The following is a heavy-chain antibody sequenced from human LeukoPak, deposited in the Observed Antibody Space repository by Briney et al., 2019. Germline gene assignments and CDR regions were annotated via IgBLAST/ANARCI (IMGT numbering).Heavy chain of an antibody. CDR3: ARDLMVRGVTPFDYYYYMDV. CDR1: GYTFTSYG. J-gene: IGHJ6*03. Sequence: ASVKVSCKASGYTFTSYGISWVRQAPGQGLEWMGWISAYNGNTNYAQKLQGRVTMTTDTSTGTAYMELRSLRSDDTAVYYCARDLMVRGVTPFDYYYYMDVWGKGTTVTISS. V-gene: IGHV1-18*01. CDR2: ISAYNGNT. D-gene: IGHD3-10*01.